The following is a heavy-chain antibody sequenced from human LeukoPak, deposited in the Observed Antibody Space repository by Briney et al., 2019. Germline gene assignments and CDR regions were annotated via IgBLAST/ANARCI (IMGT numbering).Heavy chain of an antibody. CDR3: ARVGPSITGTIGCDY. J-gene: IGHJ4*02. V-gene: IGHV1-2*06. CDR2: INPNSGGS. D-gene: IGHD1-7*01. Sequence: ASVKVSCKASGYTFTGYYIHWVRQAPGQGLEWTGRINPNSGGSNSAQRFQGSVTMTTDTSISTVYLELSRLRSDDTAVYYCARVGPSITGTIGCDYWGQGTLVTVSS. CDR1: GYTFTGYY.